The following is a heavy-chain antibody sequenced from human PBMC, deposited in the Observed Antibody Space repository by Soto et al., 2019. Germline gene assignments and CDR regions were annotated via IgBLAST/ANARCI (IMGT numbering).Heavy chain of an antibody. Sequence: SVSNAWMNWVRQATGKGLEWVGRIKSTTDGGTTDYAAPVKGRFTISRDDSKNTLYLQMNSLKTEDTAVYYCTTGLVKGRGAFDIWGQGTMVTVSS. J-gene: IGHJ3*02. CDR1: SVSNAW. CDR3: TTGLVKGRGAFDI. CDR2: IKSTTDGGTT. V-gene: IGHV3-15*07. D-gene: IGHD2-21*01.